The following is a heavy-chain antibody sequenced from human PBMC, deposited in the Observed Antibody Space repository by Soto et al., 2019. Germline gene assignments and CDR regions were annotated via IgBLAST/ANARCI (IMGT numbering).Heavy chain of an antibody. D-gene: IGHD6-13*01. CDR3: ARDYDSSWYATSL. CDR1: GFTFSRYA. Sequence: PGGSLRLSCAASGFTFSRYAMHWVRQAPGKGLDWVAVISYDGNDKHYADSVKGRFTISRDNSKNTLYLQMNSLRAEDAAIYYCARDYDSSWYATSLWGQGTLVTVSS. V-gene: IGHV3-30-3*01. CDR2: ISYDGNDK. J-gene: IGHJ4*02.